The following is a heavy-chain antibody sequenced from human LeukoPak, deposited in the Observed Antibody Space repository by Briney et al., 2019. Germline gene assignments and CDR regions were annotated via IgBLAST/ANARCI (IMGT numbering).Heavy chain of an antibody. Sequence: EGSLRLSCAASGFTFSNYAMSWVRQAPGRGLEWVSAISGSGGSTYYADSVKGRFTISRDNSKNTLHLQMNSLRAEDTAVYQCARQLGYCSDGSCYFDFWGQGTLVTVSS. V-gene: IGHV3-23*01. J-gene: IGHJ4*02. CDR1: GFTFSNYA. CDR3: ARQLGYCSDGSCYFDF. D-gene: IGHD2-15*01. CDR2: ISGSGGST.